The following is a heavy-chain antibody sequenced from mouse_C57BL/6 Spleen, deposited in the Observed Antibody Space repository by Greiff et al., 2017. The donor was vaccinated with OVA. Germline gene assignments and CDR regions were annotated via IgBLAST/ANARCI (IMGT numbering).Heavy chain of an antibody. CDR1: GYTFTDYE. D-gene: IGHD2-3*01. J-gene: IGHJ3*01. Sequence: VQLRQSGAELVRPGASVTLSCKASGYTFTDYEMHWVKQTPVHGLEWIGAIDPETGGTAYNQKFKGKAILTADKSSSTAYMELRSLTSEDSAVYYCTLYDGYSAWFAYWGQGTLVTVSA. CDR3: TLYDGYSAWFAY. CDR2: IDPETGGT. V-gene: IGHV1-15*01.